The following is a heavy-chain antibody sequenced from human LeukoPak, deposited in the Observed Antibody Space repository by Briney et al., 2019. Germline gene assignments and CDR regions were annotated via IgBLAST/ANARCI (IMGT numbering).Heavy chain of an antibody. V-gene: IGHV1-69*13. CDR2: IIPIFGTA. CDR1: GGTFSSYA. Sequence: ASVKVSCKASGGTFSSYAISWVRQAPGQGLEWMGGIIPIFGTANYAQKFQGRVTITADESTSTAYMELSSLRSEDTAVYYCARGYCSGGSCYSPFDYWGQGTLVTVSS. D-gene: IGHD2-15*01. CDR3: ARGYCSGGSCYSPFDY. J-gene: IGHJ4*02.